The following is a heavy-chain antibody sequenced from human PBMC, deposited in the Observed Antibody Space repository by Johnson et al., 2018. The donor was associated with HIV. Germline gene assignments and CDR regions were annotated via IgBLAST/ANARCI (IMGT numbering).Heavy chain of an antibody. CDR3: AKPVVPAGDDLDMYEFAFDI. D-gene: IGHD2-2*01. V-gene: IGHV3-30*02. J-gene: IGHJ3*02. Sequence: QVQLVESGGGVVQPGGSLRLSCAASGFSFSSYGIHWVRQAPGKGLEWVAFTQYDGSNKYYADSVKGRFTISRDNSKNTLYLQMNSLRAEDTAVYYCAKPVVPAGDDLDMYEFAFDIWGQGTMVTVSS. CDR1: GFSFSSYG. CDR2: TQYDGSNK.